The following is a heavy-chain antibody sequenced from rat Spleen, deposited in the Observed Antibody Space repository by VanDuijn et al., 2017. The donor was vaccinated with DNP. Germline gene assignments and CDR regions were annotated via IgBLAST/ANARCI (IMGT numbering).Heavy chain of an antibody. CDR3: ARHVLPLRVWDY. CDR2: INYDGGST. V-gene: IGHV5-22*01. J-gene: IGHJ2*01. Sequence: EVQLVESGGGLVQPGGSLKLSCAASGFTFRDYYMAWVRQAPTKGLEWVAYINYDGGSTYFGDSVKGRFTISRDNAKRTLYLQMNSLRSEDMATYYCARHVLPLRVWDYWGQGVMVTVSS. CDR1: GFTFRDYY. D-gene: IGHD1-4*01.